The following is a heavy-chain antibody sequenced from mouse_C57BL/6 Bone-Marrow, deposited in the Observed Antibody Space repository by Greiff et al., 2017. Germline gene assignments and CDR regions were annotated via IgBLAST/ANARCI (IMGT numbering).Heavy chain of an antibody. CDR3: ARDRGYYSNYVWYFDV. Sequence: EVKLVESGGGLVKPGGSLKLSCAASGFTFSSYAMSWVRQTPEKRLEWVATISDGGSYTYYPDNVKGRFTISRDKAKNNLYLQMSHLKSEDTAMYYCARDRGYYSNYVWYFDVWGTGTTVTVSS. V-gene: IGHV5-4*01. J-gene: IGHJ1*03. CDR2: ISDGGSYT. CDR1: GFTFSSYA. D-gene: IGHD2-5*01.